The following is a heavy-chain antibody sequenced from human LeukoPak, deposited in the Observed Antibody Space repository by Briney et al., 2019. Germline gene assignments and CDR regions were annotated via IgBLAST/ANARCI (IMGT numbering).Heavy chain of an antibody. CDR3: ARDAVGGSYSYYFDY. J-gene: IGHJ4*02. CDR1: GGSFSGYY. D-gene: IGHD1-26*01. CDR2: INHSGST. Sequence: SETLSLTCAVYGGSFSGYYWSWIRQPPGKGLEWIGEINHSGSTNYNPSLKIRVTISVDTSKNQFSLRLSSVTAADTAVYYCARDAVGGSYSYYFDYWGQGTLVTVSS. V-gene: IGHV4-34*01.